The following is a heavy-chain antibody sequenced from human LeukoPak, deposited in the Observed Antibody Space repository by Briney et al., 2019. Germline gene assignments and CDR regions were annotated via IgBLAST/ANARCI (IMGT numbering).Heavy chain of an antibody. D-gene: IGHD3-9*01. CDR2: IYYSGST. J-gene: IGHJ6*03. Sequence: SKTLSLTCTVSGGSISSSSYYWGWIRQPPGKGLEWIGSIYYSGSTYYNPSLKSRVTISVDTSKNQFSLKLSSVTAADTAVYYCARRNYDILTGYATYYYYYMDVWGKGTTVTVSS. V-gene: IGHV4-39*01. CDR1: GGSISSSSYY. CDR3: ARRNYDILTGYATYYYYYMDV.